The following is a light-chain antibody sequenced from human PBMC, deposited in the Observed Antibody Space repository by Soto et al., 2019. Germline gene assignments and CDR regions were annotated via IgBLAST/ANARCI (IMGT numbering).Light chain of an antibody. CDR1: QPVGSAY. J-gene: IGKJ1*01. CDR2: ATS. Sequence: EIVLTQSPGTLSLSPGDRATLSCRASQPVGSAYLAWYRQTLGQAPRPLIYATSSRATVISDRFSGSGSGTEFTLTISRLEPEDFASYYCHQHGDSPWTLGQGTKVEIK. CDR3: HQHGDSPWT. V-gene: IGKV3-20*01.